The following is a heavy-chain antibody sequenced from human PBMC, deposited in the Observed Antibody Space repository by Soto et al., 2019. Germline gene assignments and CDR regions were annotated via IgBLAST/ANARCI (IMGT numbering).Heavy chain of an antibody. CDR3: ARDRYLDSYAFDS. V-gene: IGHV3-30-3*01. D-gene: IGHD3-9*01. J-gene: IGHJ4*02. Sequence: QVLLVESGGGVVQPGRSLRLSCAASGFSFSSYAMHWVRQAPGKGLEWVAVISFEGNDKYYADSVKGRFPISRDENENTLYLQMNSLRPEDTAVYYCARDRYLDSYAFDSWGQGTLVTVSS. CDR2: ISFEGNDK. CDR1: GFSFSSYA.